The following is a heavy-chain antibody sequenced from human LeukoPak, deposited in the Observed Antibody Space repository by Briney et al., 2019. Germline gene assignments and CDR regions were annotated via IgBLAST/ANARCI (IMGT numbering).Heavy chain of an antibody. D-gene: IGHD3/OR15-3a*01. J-gene: IGHJ4*02. V-gene: IGHV3-20*04. Sequence: PGGSLRLSCVASGFIFRDYGMSWVRQVPGKGLEWVAGINWNSGSTGYGDSVKGRFTISRDNADNSVYLQMNSLRAEDTALYYCARGYDFWSGYYTLFDYWGQGILVTVSA. CDR2: INWNSGST. CDR3: ARGYDFWSGYYTLFDY. CDR1: GFIFRDYG.